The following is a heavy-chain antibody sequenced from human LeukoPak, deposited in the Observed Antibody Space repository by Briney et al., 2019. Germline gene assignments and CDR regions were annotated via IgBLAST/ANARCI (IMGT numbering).Heavy chain of an antibody. J-gene: IGHJ4*02. V-gene: IGHV3-7*01. D-gene: IGHD3-22*01. CDR2: IKQDGSEK. Sequence: GGALRLSCAASGFTFRSYWMSWVRQAPGKGLEWVTNIKQDGSEKYYVDSVKGRFTISRDNAKNSLYLQMNSLRAEDTGVYYCAREHPYYYDSSGTALMAEIKYYFDYWGQGTLVTVSS. CDR3: AREHPYYYDSSGTALMAEIKYYFDY. CDR1: GFTFRSYW.